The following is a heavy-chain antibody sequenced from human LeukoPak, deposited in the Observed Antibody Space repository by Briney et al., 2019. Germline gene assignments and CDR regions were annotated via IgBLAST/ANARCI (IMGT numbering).Heavy chain of an antibody. CDR1: GFTFDDYG. D-gene: IGHD3-16*01. CDR3: ARAGGSRYYYAMDV. V-gene: IGHV3-9*01. CDR2: ISWNSDSV. J-gene: IGHJ6*02. Sequence: GGSLRLSCAASGFTFDDYGMHWVRQASGKGLEWVSGISWNSDSVGYADSVKGRFTISRDNAENSLYLQMNSLRAEDTAFYYCARAGGSRYYYAMDVWGQGTTVTVSS.